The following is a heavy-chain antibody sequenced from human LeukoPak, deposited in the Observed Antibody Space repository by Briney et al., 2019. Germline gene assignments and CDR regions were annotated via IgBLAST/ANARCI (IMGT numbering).Heavy chain of an antibody. V-gene: IGHV3-9*01. CDR3: AKDNFGRYYDFWSGSYYYGMDV. CDR2: ISWNSGSI. CDR1: GFTFDDYA. D-gene: IGHD3-3*01. J-gene: IGHJ6*02. Sequence: PGGSLRLSCAASGFTFDDYAMHWVRQAPGKGLEWVSGISWNSGSIGYADSVKGRFTISRDNAKNSLYLQMNSLRAEDTALYYCAKDNFGRYYDFWSGSYYYGMDVWGQGTTVTVSS.